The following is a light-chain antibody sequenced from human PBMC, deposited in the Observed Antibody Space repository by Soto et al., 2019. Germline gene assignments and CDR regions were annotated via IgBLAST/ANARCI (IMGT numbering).Light chain of an antibody. Sequence: QSALTQPASVSGSPGQSITISCTGTSSDVGGYNYVSWYQQYPGKAPKLMIYEVSNRPSGVSNRFSGSKSGNTASLTISGLQTEDEADYYCSSYTSTIPYVFGTGTKVTVL. J-gene: IGLJ1*01. CDR3: SSYTSTIPYV. CDR2: EVS. CDR1: SSDVGGYNY. V-gene: IGLV2-14*03.